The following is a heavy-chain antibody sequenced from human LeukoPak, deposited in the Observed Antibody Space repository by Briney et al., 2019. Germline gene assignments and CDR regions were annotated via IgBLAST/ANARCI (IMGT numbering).Heavy chain of an antibody. V-gene: IGHV4-61*02. CDR1: GGSISSGSYY. Sequence: PSETLSLTRTVSGGSISSGSYYWSWIRQPAGKGLEWIGRIYTSGSTNYNPSLKSRVTISVDTSKNQFSLKLSSVTAADTAVYYCARGSRGVVAAVHWFDPRGQGTLVTVSS. CDR3: ARGSRGVVAAVHWFDP. D-gene: IGHD2-15*01. J-gene: IGHJ5*02. CDR2: IYTSGST.